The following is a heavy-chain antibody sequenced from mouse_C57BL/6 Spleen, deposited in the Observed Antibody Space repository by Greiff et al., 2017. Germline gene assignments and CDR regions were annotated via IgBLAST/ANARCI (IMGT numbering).Heavy chain of an antibody. CDR1: GYTFTDYE. J-gene: IGHJ3*01. CDR2: IDPETGGT. V-gene: IGHV1-15*01. Sequence: QVQLKESGAELVRPGASVTLSCKASGYTFTDYEMHWVKQTPVHGLEWIGAIDPETGGTAYNQKFKGKAILTADKSSSTAYMELRSLTSEDSAVXYCTRGDYGYPWFAYWGQGTLVTVSA. D-gene: IGHD2-2*01. CDR3: TRGDYGYPWFAY.